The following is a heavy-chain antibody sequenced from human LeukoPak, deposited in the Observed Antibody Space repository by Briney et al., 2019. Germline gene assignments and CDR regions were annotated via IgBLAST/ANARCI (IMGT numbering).Heavy chain of an antibody. V-gene: IGHV1-2*06. CDR2: INPNSGST. CDR3: AALAAAGKVDY. D-gene: IGHD6-13*01. CDR1: GYTFTGYY. Sequence: ASVKVSCKASGYTFTGYYMHWVRQAPGQGLEWMGRINPNSGSTNYAQKFQGRVTMTRDTSISTAYMELSRLRSDDTAVYYCAALAAAGKVDYWGQGTLVTVSS. J-gene: IGHJ4*02.